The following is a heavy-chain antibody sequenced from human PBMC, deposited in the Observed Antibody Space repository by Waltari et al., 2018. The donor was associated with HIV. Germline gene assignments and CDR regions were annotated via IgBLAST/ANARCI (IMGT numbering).Heavy chain of an antibody. CDR3: ARAPMTTVTSRGFDI. J-gene: IGHJ3*02. CDR1: GYSFTRSG. CDR2: ISVYNDNT. V-gene: IGHV1-18*01. D-gene: IGHD4-17*01. Sequence: QVQLLQSGAEVKKPGASLKVSCKASGYSFTRSGISWVRQAPGQGLEWIGWISVYNDNTKYAQKIQDRLNMTTDSPTSTAYMELRSLRSDDTAVYYCARAPMTTVTSRGFDIWGQGTMVIVSS.